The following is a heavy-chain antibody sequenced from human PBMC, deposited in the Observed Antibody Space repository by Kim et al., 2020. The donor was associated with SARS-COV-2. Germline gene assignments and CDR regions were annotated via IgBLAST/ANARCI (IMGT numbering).Heavy chain of an antibody. Sequence: GGSLRLSCTTSGFTFTGYAMSWVRQAPGKGLEWVSSIVGSDGTTYYVDSVKGRFTISRDNSKNTLYLQMNSLRADDTAVYYCMKGGWGWIWDHWGQGTWVTVSS. CDR2: IVGSDGTT. D-gene: IGHD2-2*03. J-gene: IGHJ4*02. CDR1: GFTFTGYA. CDR3: MKGGWGWIWDH. V-gene: IGHV3-23*01.